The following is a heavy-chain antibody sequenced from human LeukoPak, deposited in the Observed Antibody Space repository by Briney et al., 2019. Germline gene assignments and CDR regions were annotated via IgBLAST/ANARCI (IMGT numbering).Heavy chain of an antibody. Sequence: SETLSLTCAVYGGSFSGYYWSWIRQPPGKGLEWIGEINHSGSTNYNPSLKSRVTISVDTSKNQFSLKLSSVTAADTAVYYCATKPDTLYYFDYWGQGTLVTVSS. CDR3: ATKPDTLYYFDY. CDR1: GGSFSGYY. CDR2: INHSGST. D-gene: IGHD1-14*01. J-gene: IGHJ4*02. V-gene: IGHV4-34*01.